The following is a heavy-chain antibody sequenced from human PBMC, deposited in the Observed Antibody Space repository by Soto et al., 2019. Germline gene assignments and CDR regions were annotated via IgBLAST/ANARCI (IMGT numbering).Heavy chain of an antibody. D-gene: IGHD2-8*01. Sequence: QVQLQESGPGLVKPSETLSLTCTVSGGSISGGVHSWSWIRQPPGKGLEWIGHIFDSGSTYYNPSLSRRLTISVDTSKNQFSLRLSSVTAAHTAGYYCARAVMPLTNDCYFDLWGRGTLVTVSS. J-gene: IGHJ2*01. CDR2: IFDSGST. CDR1: GGSISGGVHS. V-gene: IGHV4-30-4*01. CDR3: ARAVMPLTNDCYFDL.